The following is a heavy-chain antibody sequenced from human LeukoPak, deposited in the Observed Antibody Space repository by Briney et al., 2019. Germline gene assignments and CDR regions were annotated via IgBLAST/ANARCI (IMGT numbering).Heavy chain of an antibody. Sequence: GGSLRLSCAASGFTFSNYAMSWVRQAPGKGLEWVSAFSGSGGSTYYADSVKGRFTISRDNSKNTLYLQMNSLRAEDTAVYYCAKDLLAAAGNNWFDPWGQGTLVTVSS. CDR3: AKDLLAAAGNNWFDP. CDR2: FSGSGGST. V-gene: IGHV3-23*01. D-gene: IGHD6-13*01. CDR1: GFTFSNYA. J-gene: IGHJ5*02.